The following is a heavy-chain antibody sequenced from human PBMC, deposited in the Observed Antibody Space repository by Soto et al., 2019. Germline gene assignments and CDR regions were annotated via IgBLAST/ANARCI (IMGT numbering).Heavy chain of an antibody. V-gene: IGHV5-51*01. CDR2: IFSSDSNA. D-gene: IGHD6-25*01. CDR1: GYSFSTYS. CDR3: ETWRGISWFDH. J-gene: IGHJ5*02. Sequence: GESLKISCKGSGYSFSTYSIGWVRQMPGKGLEWMGNIFSSDSNARYSPSFQGQVTISVDRSINTAFLQWSSLKASDTAMYYCETWRGISWFDHWGQGTLVTVSS.